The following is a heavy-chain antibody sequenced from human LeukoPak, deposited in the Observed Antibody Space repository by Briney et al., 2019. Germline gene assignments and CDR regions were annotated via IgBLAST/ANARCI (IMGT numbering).Heavy chain of an antibody. CDR1: GGSLSGYY. D-gene: IGHD1-1*01. CDR2: INHSGST. CDR3: ARSFKSGDAFDI. J-gene: IGHJ3*02. V-gene: IGHV4-34*01. Sequence: KPSETLSLTCAVYGGSLSGYYWSWIRQPPGKGLEWIGEINHSGSTNYNPSLKSRVTISVDTSKNQFSLKLSSVTAADTAVYYCARSFKSGDAFDIWGQGTMVTVSS.